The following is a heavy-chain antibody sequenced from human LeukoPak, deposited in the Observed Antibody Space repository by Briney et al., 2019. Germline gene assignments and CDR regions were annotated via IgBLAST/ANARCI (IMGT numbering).Heavy chain of an antibody. Sequence: SETPSLTCTVSGGSISSYCWSWIRQPPGKGLEWIGYIYSSGSTNYNPSLKSRVTISVDTSKNQFSLKLNSVTAADTAVYYCARQYCSSTRCYVYFDYWGQGTLVTVSS. CDR2: IYSSGST. J-gene: IGHJ4*02. CDR3: ARQYCSSTRCYVYFDY. V-gene: IGHV4-59*08. D-gene: IGHD2-2*01. CDR1: GGSISSYC.